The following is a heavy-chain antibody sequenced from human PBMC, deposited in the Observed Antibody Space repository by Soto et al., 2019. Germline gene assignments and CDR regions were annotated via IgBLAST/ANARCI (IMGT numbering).Heavy chain of an antibody. D-gene: IGHD6-13*01. J-gene: IGHJ4*02. Sequence: GSLRLSCAASGFTFSSYAMHWVRQAPGKGLEWVAVISYDGSNKYYADSVKGRFTISRDNSKNTLYLQMNSLRAEDTAVYYCARVTSRIAAAGYYFDYWGQGALVTVPQ. CDR1: GFTFSSYA. CDR2: ISYDGSNK. V-gene: IGHV3-30-3*01. CDR3: ARVTSRIAAAGYYFDY.